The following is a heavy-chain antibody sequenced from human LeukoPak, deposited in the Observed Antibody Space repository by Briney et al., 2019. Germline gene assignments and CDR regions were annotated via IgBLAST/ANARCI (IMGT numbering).Heavy chain of an antibody. V-gene: IGHV4-39*01. CDR2: IFYSGSA. J-gene: IGHJ5*02. Sequence: SETLSLTCTVSGGSISSRSYYWGWIRQPPGKGLEWIGNIFYSGSAYYSPSLKSRVTISVDTSKNQFSLKLSSVTAADTAVYYCARLAYDSGGDNWFDPRGRGTLVTVSS. CDR3: ARLAYDSGGDNWFDP. CDR1: GGSISSRSYY. D-gene: IGHD3-22*01.